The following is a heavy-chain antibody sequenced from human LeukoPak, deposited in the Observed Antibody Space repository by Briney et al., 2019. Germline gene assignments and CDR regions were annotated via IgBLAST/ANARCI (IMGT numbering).Heavy chain of an antibody. CDR3: ARGGYAHYYGMDV. J-gene: IGHJ6*02. CDR2: IYSGGTT. D-gene: IGHD5-18*01. V-gene: IGHV3-53*01. CDR1: GFTVSTNY. Sequence: PGGSLRLSCAASGFTVSTNYMSWVRQAPGKGLEWVSVIYSGGTTNYADSVKGRFTISRDNSKNTVYLQMNSQRAEDTAVYYCARGGYAHYYGMDVWGQGTTVTVSS.